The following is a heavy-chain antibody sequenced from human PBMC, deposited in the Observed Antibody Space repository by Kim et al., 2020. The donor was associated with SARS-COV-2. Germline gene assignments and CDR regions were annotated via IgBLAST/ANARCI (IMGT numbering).Heavy chain of an antibody. V-gene: IGHV1-69*01. D-gene: IGHD5-18*01. Sequence: NYAQSCQGRVTITGDESTSTAYMELSSLRSEDTAVYYCARSVSYGSFDYWGHGTLVTVSS. CDR3: ARSVSYGSFDY. J-gene: IGHJ4*01.